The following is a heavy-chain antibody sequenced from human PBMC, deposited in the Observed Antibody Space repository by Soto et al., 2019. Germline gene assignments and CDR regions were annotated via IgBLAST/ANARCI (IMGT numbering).Heavy chain of an antibody. CDR2: FSAYNGNT. CDR1: GYTFTSYG. V-gene: IGHV1-18*04. CDR3: ARVEPRRAIIVGDAFDI. Sequence: QVQLVQSGAEVKKPGASVKVSCKASGYTFTSYGISWVRQAPGQGLEWMGWFSAYNGNTNYAQKLQGRATMTTDTSTSTAYMELRSLRSDDTSVYYCARVEPRRAIIVGDAFDIWGQGTMVTVSS. D-gene: IGHD3-22*01. J-gene: IGHJ3*02.